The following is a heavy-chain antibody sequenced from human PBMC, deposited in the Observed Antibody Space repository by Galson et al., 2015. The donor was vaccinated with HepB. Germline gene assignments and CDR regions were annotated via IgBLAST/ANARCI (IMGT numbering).Heavy chain of an antibody. V-gene: IGHV4-39*01. CDR1: GGSISISNYY. Sequence: ETLSLTCTVSGGSISISNYYWGWIRQPPGKGLEWIGGIYYHGRTYYNPSLKSQVTMSVDTSKDEFSLTLTSVTAADTAVYFCARSVDYGDCFEFWGQGIVVTVSS. CDR3: ARSVDYGDCFEF. J-gene: IGHJ4*02. CDR2: IYYHGRT. D-gene: IGHD4-17*01.